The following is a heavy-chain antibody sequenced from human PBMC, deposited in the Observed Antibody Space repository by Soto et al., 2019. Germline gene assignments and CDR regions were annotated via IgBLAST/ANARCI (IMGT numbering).Heavy chain of an antibody. CDR1: GGTFRNYG. D-gene: IGHD3-22*01. J-gene: IGHJ4*02. Sequence: QVQLVQSGAEVKKPGSSVKVSCKASGGTFRNYGISWVRQAPGQGLEWVGGIIPIFGTAKYAQKFQGRVTITADESTTTAYLELRSLRSEDTAVYYCARDGTLFESNSYDYLYWGQGTLVTVSS. CDR2: IIPIFGTA. V-gene: IGHV1-69*01. CDR3: ARDGTLFESNSYDYLY.